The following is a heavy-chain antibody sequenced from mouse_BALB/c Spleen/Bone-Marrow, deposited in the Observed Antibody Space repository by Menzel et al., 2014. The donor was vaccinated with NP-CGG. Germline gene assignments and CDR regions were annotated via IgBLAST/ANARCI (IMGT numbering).Heavy chain of an antibody. CDR2: INPYNGES. CDR1: GYSFSGYF. Sequence: VQLQQPGPDLVKPGASVKISCKASGYSFSGYFMNWVKQSHGKSLVWIGRINPYNGESFYNQKFKDKATLTVDKSSTTAHMDLLSLTSEDSAVYYCGRGGTVVTKGSTYWYFDLWGAGTTVTVSS. CDR3: GRGGTVVTKGSTYWYFDL. V-gene: IGHV1-37*01. D-gene: IGHD1-1*01. J-gene: IGHJ1*01.